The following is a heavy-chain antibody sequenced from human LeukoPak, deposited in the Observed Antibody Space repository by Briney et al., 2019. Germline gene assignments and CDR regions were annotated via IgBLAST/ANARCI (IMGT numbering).Heavy chain of an antibody. CDR1: GGSISSGDYY. D-gene: IGHD3-9*01. Sequence: SETLSLTCTVSGGSISSGDYYWSWIRQPPGKGLEWIGYIYYSGSTYYNPSLKSRVTISVDTSKNQFSLKLSSVTAADTAVYYCARRRTYYDILTGYYTFNLFDYWGQGTLVTVSS. V-gene: IGHV4-30-4*08. CDR3: ARRRTYYDILTGYYTFNLFDY. J-gene: IGHJ4*02. CDR2: IYYSGST.